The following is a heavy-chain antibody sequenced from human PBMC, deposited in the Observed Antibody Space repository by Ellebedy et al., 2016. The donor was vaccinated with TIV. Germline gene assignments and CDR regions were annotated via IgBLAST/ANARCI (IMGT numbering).Heavy chain of an antibody. V-gene: IGHV4-39*01. J-gene: IGHJ4*02. Sequence: MPGGSLRLSCTVSGGSISSSSYYWGWIRQPPGKGLEWIGSIYYSGSSYYNPSLKSRVTISVDTSKNQFSLKLSSVTAADTAVYYCARSWIQLWLLDYWGQGTLVTVSS. CDR2: IYYSGSS. D-gene: IGHD5-18*01. CDR1: GGSISSSSYY. CDR3: ARSWIQLWLLDY.